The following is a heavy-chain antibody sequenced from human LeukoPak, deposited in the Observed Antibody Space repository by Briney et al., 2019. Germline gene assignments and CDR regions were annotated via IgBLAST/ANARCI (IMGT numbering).Heavy chain of an antibody. CDR1: GGFFSGYY. V-gene: IGHV4-34*01. Sequence: SETLSLTCAVHGGFFSGYYWSWIRQPPGKGLEWIGEINHRGSTNYNPSLKSRVTVSVDTSKNQFSLKVSSVTAADTAVYYCARGGGRDFDYWGQGTLVSVSS. J-gene: IGHJ4*02. D-gene: IGHD2-15*01. CDR2: INHRGST. CDR3: ARGGGRDFDY.